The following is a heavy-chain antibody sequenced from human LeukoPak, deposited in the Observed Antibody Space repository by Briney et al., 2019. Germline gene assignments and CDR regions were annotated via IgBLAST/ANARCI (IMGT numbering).Heavy chain of an antibody. D-gene: IGHD4-11*01. CDR2: ISYDGSNE. Sequence: PGRSLRLSCAASGFTFNIYGMHWVRQAPGKGLEWVAFISYDGSNEYYADSVKGRFTISRDNSKNTLYLQMNSLRSEDTAVYYCAKTTSPSYNCFDPWGQGTLVTVSS. CDR3: AKTTSPSYNCFDP. V-gene: IGHV3-30*18. CDR1: GFTFNIYG. J-gene: IGHJ5*02.